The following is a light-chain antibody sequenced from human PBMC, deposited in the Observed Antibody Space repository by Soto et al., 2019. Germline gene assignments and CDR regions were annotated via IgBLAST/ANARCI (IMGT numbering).Light chain of an antibody. V-gene: IGKV4-1*01. CDR2: WAS. CDR1: QRLLYRSKNKNY. J-gene: IGKJ1*01. CDR3: QQYYSTPRT. Sequence: DIVMTQSPDSLAVSLGERATINCKSSQRLLYRSKNKNYLAWYQQKPGQPPNLLIYWASTRESGVPDRFSGSGSGTEFTLTISSLQAEDVAVYYCQQYYSTPRTFGQGTKVEIK.